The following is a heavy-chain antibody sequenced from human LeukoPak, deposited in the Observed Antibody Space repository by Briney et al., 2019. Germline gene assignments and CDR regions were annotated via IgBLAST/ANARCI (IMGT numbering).Heavy chain of an antibody. Sequence: ASVKLSCTASGYTFTSYGISWVRQAPGQGLEWMGKISAYSSNTNYAQTLQGRVTMTTDTSTSTAYMELRSLRSDETAVYYCARDQGFYYGSGSYFNWFDPGGQGTLVTVSS. CDR2: ISAYSSNT. CDR1: GYTFTSYG. V-gene: IGHV1-18*04. CDR3: ARDQGFYYGSGSYFNWFDP. J-gene: IGHJ5*02. D-gene: IGHD3-10*01.